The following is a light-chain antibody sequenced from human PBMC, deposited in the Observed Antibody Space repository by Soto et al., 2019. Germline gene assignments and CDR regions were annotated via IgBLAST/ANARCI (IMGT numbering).Light chain of an antibody. Sequence: EIVLTQSPGTLSLSPGERATLSCRASQSVSSSYLAWYKQKPGQAPRLLIYGASSRATGIPDRFTGSGSGTDFTLTISRLEPEDFAVYYCQQYGSSPVTFGQGTKVDIK. CDR3: QQYGSSPVT. CDR2: GAS. V-gene: IGKV3-20*01. J-gene: IGKJ1*01. CDR1: QSVSSSY.